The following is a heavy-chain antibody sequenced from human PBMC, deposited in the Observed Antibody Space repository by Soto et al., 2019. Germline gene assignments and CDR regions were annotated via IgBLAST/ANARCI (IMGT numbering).Heavy chain of an antibody. V-gene: IGHV4-61*01. Sequence: SETLSLTCTVSGGSVSSGSYYWSWIRQPPGKGLEWIGYIYYSGSTNYNPSLKCRVTISVDTSKNQFSLKLSSVTAADTAVYYCARVMVSENWFDPWGQGTLVTVSS. CDR3: ARVMVSENWFDP. CDR1: GGSVSSGSYY. J-gene: IGHJ5*02. D-gene: IGHD2-8*01. CDR2: IYYSGST.